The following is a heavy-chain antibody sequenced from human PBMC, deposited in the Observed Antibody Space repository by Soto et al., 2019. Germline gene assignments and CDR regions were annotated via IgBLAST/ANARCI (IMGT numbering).Heavy chain of an antibody. Sequence: EVQLLESGGGLVQPGGSLRLSCAASGFTFSSYAMSWVRQAPGKGLEWVSAISGSGGSTYYADSVKGRFTISRDNSKNTLYLQMNSLRAEDTAVYYCAQDRIVGATRSHYFDYWGQGTLVTVSS. V-gene: IGHV3-23*01. CDR1: GFTFSSYA. D-gene: IGHD1-26*01. CDR3: AQDRIVGATRSHYFDY. J-gene: IGHJ4*02. CDR2: ISGSGGST.